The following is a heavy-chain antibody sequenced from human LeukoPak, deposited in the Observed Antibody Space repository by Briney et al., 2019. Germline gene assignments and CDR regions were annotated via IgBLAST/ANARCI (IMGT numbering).Heavy chain of an antibody. CDR2: INHSGST. J-gene: IGHJ2*01. V-gene: IGHV4-34*01. CDR1: GGSFSGCY. CDR3: ARSIAVAVIYWYSDL. D-gene: IGHD6-19*01. Sequence: SETLSLTCAVYGGSFSGCYWSWIRQPPGKGLEWIGEINHSGSTNYNPSLKSRVTISVDTSKNQFSLKLSSVTAADTAVYYCARSIAVAVIYWYSDLWGRGTLVTVSS.